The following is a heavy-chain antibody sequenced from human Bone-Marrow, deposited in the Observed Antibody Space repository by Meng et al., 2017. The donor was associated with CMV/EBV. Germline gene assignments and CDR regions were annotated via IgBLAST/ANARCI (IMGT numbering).Heavy chain of an antibody. CDR2: IFSNDEK. CDR1: GFSLSNARMG. CDR3: ARTTYYYDSRDAFDI. V-gene: IGHV2-26*01. J-gene: IGHJ3*02. Sequence: SGPTLVKPTETLTLTCTVSGFSLSNARMGVSWIRQPPGKALEWLAHIFSNDEKSYSTSLKSRLTISKDTSKSQVVLTMTNMDPVDTATYYCARTTYYYDSRDAFDIWGQGTMVTFSS. D-gene: IGHD3-22*01.